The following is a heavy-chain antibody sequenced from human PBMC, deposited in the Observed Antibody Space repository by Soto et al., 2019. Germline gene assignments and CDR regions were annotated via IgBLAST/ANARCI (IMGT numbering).Heavy chain of an antibody. CDR3: ARVKGVGATWGLDY. J-gene: IGHJ4*02. CDR1: GYTFTGYY. D-gene: IGHD1-26*01. CDR2: INPNSGGT. V-gene: IGHV1-2*02. Sequence: ASVKVSCKASGYTFTGYYMHWVRQAPGQGLEWMGWINPNSGGTNYAQKFQGRVTMTRDTSISTAYMELSGLRSDDTAVYYCARVKGVGATWGLDYWGQGTLVTVSS.